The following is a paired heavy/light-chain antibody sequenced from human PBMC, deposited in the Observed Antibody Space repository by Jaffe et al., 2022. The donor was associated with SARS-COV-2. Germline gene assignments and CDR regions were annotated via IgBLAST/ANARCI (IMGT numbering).Heavy chain of an antibody. CDR3: AKGGFSIVRGSFDH. J-gene: IGHJ4*02. D-gene: IGHD3-10*01. CDR1: GLSLSQNS. Sequence: VESGGGLVQPGQSLRLACVGSGLSLSQNSMHWVRRAPGKGLEWVAVISFGATDTRYIDSVRGRFTVSKDSAKNTMFLQMDNLKPEDTGVYYCAKGGFSIVRGSFDHWGQGTLVAVSS. V-gene: IGHV3-30*18. CDR2: ISFGATDT.
Light chain of an antibody. J-gene: IGLJ3*02. CDR2: YDT. V-gene: IGLV3-21*04. CDR3: QVWDSASSRWV. Sequence: SYVLTQPPSLSVAPGETAGITCEGNSVGSRSLHWYQQKPGQAPVVVINYDTKRPSGIPERFSATNSGSTATLTITGVEAGDEADYYCQVWDSASSRWVFGGGTKLTVL. CDR1: SVGSRS.